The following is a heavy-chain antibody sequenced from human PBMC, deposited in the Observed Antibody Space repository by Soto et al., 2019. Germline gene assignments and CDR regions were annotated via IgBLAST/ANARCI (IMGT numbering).Heavy chain of an antibody. Sequence: GESLKISCKCSGYSFTSYWIGWVRQMPGKGLEWMGIIYPGDSDTRYSPSFQGQVTISADKSISTAYLQWSSLKASDTAMYYCARLGYFDWLSTFYYGMDVWGQGTTVTVSS. V-gene: IGHV5-51*01. J-gene: IGHJ6*02. CDR2: IYPGDSDT. CDR3: ARLGYFDWLSTFYYGMDV. CDR1: GYSFTSYW. D-gene: IGHD3-9*01.